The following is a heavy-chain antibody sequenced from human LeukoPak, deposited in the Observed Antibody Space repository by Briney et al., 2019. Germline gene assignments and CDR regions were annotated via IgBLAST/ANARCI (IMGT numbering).Heavy chain of an antibody. CDR3: ARGAKSGSYRNFDY. D-gene: IGHD1-26*01. Sequence: GASVTVSCTASGGTFSTYAINWVRQAPGQGLQWMGGIIPIFGIGKYAQRFQGRVTITADESTSTAYIEVSSLESEDTAVYYCARGAKSGSYRNFDYWGQGTVVTVSP. V-gene: IGHV1-69*13. CDR1: GGTFSTYA. CDR2: IIPIFGIG. J-gene: IGHJ4*02.